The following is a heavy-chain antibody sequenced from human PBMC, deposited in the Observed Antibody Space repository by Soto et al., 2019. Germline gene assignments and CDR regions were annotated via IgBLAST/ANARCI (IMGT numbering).Heavy chain of an antibody. CDR3: ARHKLKFTLDP. CDR1: GGSVSSGSYY. CDR2: IHYSGAT. J-gene: IGHJ5*02. V-gene: IGHV4-61*01. Sequence: SETLSLTCTVSGGSVSSGSYYWSWIRQPPGKGLEWIGDIHYSGATNYNPSLKSRVTMSVDTLMNQFSLKLSSVIAADTAVYYCARHKLKFTLDPWGQGNLVTVSS.